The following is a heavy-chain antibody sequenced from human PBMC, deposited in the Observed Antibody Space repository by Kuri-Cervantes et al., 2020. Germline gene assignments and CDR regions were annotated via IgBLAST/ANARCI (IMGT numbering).Heavy chain of an antibody. CDR2: IKQDGSEK. V-gene: IGHV3-7*03. J-gene: IGHJ4*02. D-gene: IGHD3-10*01. CDR1: GFTFSSYW. Sequence: GESLKISCAASGFTFSSYWMSWVRQAPGKGLEWVANIKQDGSEKYYVDSVKGRFTISRDNAKNSLYLQMNSLRAEDTAVYYCAKAFNYYGSGSCFDYWGQGTLVTVSS. CDR3: AKAFNYYGSGSCFDY.